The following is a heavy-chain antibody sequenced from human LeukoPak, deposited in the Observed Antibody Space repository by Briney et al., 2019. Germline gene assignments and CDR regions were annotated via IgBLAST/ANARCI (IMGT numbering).Heavy chain of an antibody. CDR1: GFTFSTYS. CDR3: ARKFLTGRLIDY. CDR2: ISYDGSNE. D-gene: IGHD7-27*01. Sequence: PGGSLRLSCTASGFTFSTYSMHWVRQAPGKGLEWVAVISYDGSNEYYADSVKGRFAISRDTSKNTLYLQMNGLRAEDTALYYCARKFLTGRLIDYWGQGTLVTVSS. J-gene: IGHJ4*02. V-gene: IGHV3-30*03.